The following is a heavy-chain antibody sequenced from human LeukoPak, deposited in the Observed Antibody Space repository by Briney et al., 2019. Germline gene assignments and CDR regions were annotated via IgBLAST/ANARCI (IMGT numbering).Heavy chain of an antibody. CDR3: ARKQAILDYYGMDV. J-gene: IGHJ6*02. V-gene: IGHV4-59*01. CDR1: GGSISSYY. Sequence: SETLSLTCTVSGGSISSYYWSWIRQPPGKGLEWIGYIYYSGSTNYNPSLKSRVTISVDTSKNQFSLKLSSVTAADTAVYYCARKQAILDYYGMDVWGQGTTVTVSS. D-gene: IGHD2-15*01. CDR2: IYYSGST.